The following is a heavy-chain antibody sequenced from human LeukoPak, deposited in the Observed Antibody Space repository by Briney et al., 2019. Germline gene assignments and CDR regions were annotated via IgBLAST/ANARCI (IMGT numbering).Heavy chain of an antibody. Sequence: ASVKVSCKASGYTFTGYYMHWVRQAPGQGLEWMGWINPNSGGTNYAQKFQGRVTMTRDTSISTAYMELSRLRSDDTAVYYCARGRSGGSYYYYYMDVWGKGTTVTVSS. CDR1: GYTFTGYY. J-gene: IGHJ6*03. V-gene: IGHV1-2*02. CDR3: ARGRSGGSYYYYYMDV. D-gene: IGHD2-15*01. CDR2: INPNSGGT.